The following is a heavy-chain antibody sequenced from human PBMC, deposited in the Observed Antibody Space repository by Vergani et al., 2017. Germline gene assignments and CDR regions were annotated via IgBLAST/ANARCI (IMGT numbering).Heavy chain of an antibody. CDR3: ARGVDIVVVPAAIPGWFDP. CDR2: ISSSSSTI. CDR1: GFTFSSYS. D-gene: IGHD2-2*02. Sequence: EVQLVESGGGLVQPGGSLRPSCAASGFTFSSYSMNWVRQAPGKGLEWVSYISSSSSTIYYADSVKGRFTISRDNAKNSLYLQMNSLRAEDTAVYYCARGVDIVVVPAAIPGWFDPWGQGTLVTVSS. J-gene: IGHJ5*02. V-gene: IGHV3-48*01.